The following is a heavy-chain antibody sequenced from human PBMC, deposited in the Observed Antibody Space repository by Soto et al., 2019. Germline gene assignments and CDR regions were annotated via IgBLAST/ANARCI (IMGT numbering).Heavy chain of an antibody. J-gene: IGHJ5*02. Sequence: PSQTLSLTCAISGDSVSSNSAAWNWIRQSPSRGLEWLGRTYYRSKWYNDYAVSVKSRITINPDTSKNQFSLQLNSVTPEDTAVYYCAREIVVVVAATYKFRFDPWGQGTLVTVS. CDR3: AREIVVVVAATYKFRFDP. CDR1: GDSVSSNSAA. CDR2: TYYRSKWYN. D-gene: IGHD2-15*01. V-gene: IGHV6-1*01.